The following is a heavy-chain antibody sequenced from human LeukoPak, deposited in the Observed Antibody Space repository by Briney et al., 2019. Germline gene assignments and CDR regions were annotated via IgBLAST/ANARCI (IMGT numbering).Heavy chain of an antibody. Sequence: SETLSLTCTVFGDSISTYYWSWIRQPPGKRLEWIGYIYFSGTTNYNPSLKSRVTISVDTSKNQFSLRLSSVTAADTALYYCARHGPLYDIWSAQFYFDYWGQGTLVTVSS. V-gene: IGHV4-59*08. D-gene: IGHD3-3*01. CDR3: ARHGPLYDIWSAQFYFDY. CDR1: GDSISTYY. J-gene: IGHJ4*02. CDR2: IYFSGTT.